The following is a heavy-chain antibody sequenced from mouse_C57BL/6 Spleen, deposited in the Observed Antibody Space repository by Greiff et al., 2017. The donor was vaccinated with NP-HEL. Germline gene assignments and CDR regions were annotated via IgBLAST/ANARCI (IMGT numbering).Heavy chain of an antibody. V-gene: IGHV1-26*01. CDR1: GYTFTDYY. J-gene: IGHJ4*01. D-gene: IGHD3-3*01. CDR3: ARVRDVNYAMDY. Sequence: EVQLQQSGPELVKPGASVKISCKASGYTFTDYYMNWVKQSHGKSLEWIGDINPNNGGTSYNQKFKGKATLTVDKSSSTAYMELRSLTSEDSAVYYCARVRDVNYAMDYWGQGTSVTVSS. CDR2: INPNNGGT.